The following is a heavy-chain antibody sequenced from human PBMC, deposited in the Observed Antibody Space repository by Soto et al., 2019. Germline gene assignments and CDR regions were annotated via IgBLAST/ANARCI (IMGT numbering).Heavy chain of an antibody. CDR1: AYTFTGYY. CDR3: ASAHRITMIVVVIGAFDI. V-gene: IGHV1-2*02. CDR2: INPNSGGT. Sequence: ASVKVSCKASAYTFTGYYMHWVRQAPGQGLEWMGWINPNSGGTNYAQKFQGRVTMTRDTSISTAYMELSRLRSEDTAVYYCASAHRITMIVVVIGAFDIWGQGTMVTVSS. D-gene: IGHD3-22*01. J-gene: IGHJ3*02.